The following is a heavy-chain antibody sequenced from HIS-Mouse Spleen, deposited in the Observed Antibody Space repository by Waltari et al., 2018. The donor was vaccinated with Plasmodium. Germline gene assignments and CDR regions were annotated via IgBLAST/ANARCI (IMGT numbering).Heavy chain of an antibody. J-gene: IGHJ4*02. CDR1: VGSFSGYY. D-gene: IGHD3-3*01. V-gene: IGHV4-34*01. CDR2: INHSGST. Sequence: QVQLQQWGAGLLKPSETLSLTCAVYVGSFSGYYWSWIRQPPGKGLEWMGEINHSGSTNYNPSLKSRVTISGDTSKNQFSLKLSSVTAADTAVYYCARAYYDFWSGYRFDYWGQGTLVTVSS. CDR3: ARAYYDFWSGYRFDY.